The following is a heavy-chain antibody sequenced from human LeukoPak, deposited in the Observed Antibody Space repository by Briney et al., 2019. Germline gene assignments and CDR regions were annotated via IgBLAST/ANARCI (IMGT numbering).Heavy chain of an antibody. V-gene: IGHV1-18*01. J-gene: IGHJ6*02. CDR1: GYTFTSYG. CDR2: ISAYNGNT. CDR3: ARDWWEPPPPPLYYYYGMDV. D-gene: IGHD1-26*01. Sequence: ASVKVSCKASGYTFTSYGISWVRQAPGQGLEWMGWISAYNGNTNYAQKLQGRVTMTTDTSTSTAYMELRSLRSDDTAVYYCARDWWEPPPPPLYYYYGMDVWGQGTTVTVSS.